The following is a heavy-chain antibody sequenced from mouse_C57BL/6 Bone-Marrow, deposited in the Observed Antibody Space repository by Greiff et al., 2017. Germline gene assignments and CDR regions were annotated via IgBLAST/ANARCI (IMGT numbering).Heavy chain of an antibody. Sequence: QVQLQQSGAELVRPGASVTLSCKASGYTFTDYEMHWVKQTPVHGLEWIGAIDPETGGTAYNQKFKGKAILTADKSSSTAYMELRSLTSEDSAVYYCTRGGVYSNYLAWFAYWGQGTLVTVSA. D-gene: IGHD2-5*01. V-gene: IGHV1-15*01. CDR2: IDPETGGT. CDR1: GYTFTDYE. CDR3: TRGGVYSNYLAWFAY. J-gene: IGHJ3*01.